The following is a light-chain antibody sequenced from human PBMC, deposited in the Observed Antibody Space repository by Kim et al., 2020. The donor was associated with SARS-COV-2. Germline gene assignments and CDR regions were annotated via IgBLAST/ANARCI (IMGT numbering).Light chain of an antibody. CDR1: RSDIGDYNY. V-gene: IGLV2-14*03. CDR2: DVT. CDR3: SSYSSSSTLV. Sequence: QSALTQPASVSGSPGQSITISCTGTRSDIGDYNYVSWYQQHPGEAPKLIIYDVTDRPSGVSNRFSGSKSATTASLTISGLQAEDEADYFCSSYSSSSTLVFGGETKVTVL. J-gene: IGLJ3*02.